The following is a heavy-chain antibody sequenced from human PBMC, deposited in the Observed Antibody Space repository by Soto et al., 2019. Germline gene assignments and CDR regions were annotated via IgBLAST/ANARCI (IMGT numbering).Heavy chain of an antibody. CDR3: ARDLGHYYYGMDV. CDR2: ISAYNGNT. CDR1: GYTFPSNG. Sequence: ASVKVACKASGYTFPSNGISWVRQAPGQGLEWMGWISAYNGNTNYAQKLQGRVTMTTDTSTSTAYMELRSLRSDDTAVYYCARDLGHYYYGMDVWGQGTTVTAP. J-gene: IGHJ6*02. V-gene: IGHV1-18*01.